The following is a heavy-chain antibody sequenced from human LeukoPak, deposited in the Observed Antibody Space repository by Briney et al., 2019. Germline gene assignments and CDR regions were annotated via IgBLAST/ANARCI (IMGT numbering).Heavy chain of an antibody. CDR2: ISSSSSYT. J-gene: IGHJ4*02. D-gene: IGHD3-22*01. CDR3: AKIQGLYYYDSSVEDY. Sequence: GGSLRLSCAASGFTFSDYYMSWIRQAPGKGLEWVSYISSSSSYTNYADSVKGRFTISRDNSKNTLYLQMNSLRAEDTAVYYCAKIQGLYYYDSSVEDYWGQGTLVTVSS. V-gene: IGHV3-11*06. CDR1: GFTFSDYY.